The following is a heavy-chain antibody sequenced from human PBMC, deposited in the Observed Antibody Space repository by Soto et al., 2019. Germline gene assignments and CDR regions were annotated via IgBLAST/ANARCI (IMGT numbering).Heavy chain of an antibody. CDR2: INPSGGST. D-gene: IGHD3-22*01. CDR3: TTDVWTFTTTDY. J-gene: IGHJ4*02. Sequence: GASVKVSCKASGYTFTSYYMHWVRQAPGQGLEWMGIINPSGGSTSYAQKFQGRVTMTRDTSTSTVYMELSSLRSEDTAVYYCTTDVWTFTTTDYWGQGTLVTVSS. CDR1: GYTFTSYY. V-gene: IGHV1-46*01.